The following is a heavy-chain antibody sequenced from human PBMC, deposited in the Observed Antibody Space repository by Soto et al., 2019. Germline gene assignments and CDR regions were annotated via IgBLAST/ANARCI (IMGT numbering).Heavy chain of an antibody. Sequence: ASVKVSCKASGYTFTGYYMHWVRQAPGQGLEWMGWINPNSGGTNYAQKFQGWVTMTRGTSISTAYMELSRLRSDDTAVYYCARDNAADYYDSSGEDYYYGMDDWGQGTTVTVSS. J-gene: IGHJ6*02. CDR2: INPNSGGT. CDR1: GYTFTGYY. D-gene: IGHD3-22*01. CDR3: ARDNAADYYDSSGEDYYYGMDD. V-gene: IGHV1-2*04.